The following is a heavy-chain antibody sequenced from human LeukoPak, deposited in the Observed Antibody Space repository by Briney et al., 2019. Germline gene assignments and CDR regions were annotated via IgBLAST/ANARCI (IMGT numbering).Heavy chain of an antibody. D-gene: IGHD3-10*01. Sequence: ASLKVSCKVSGYFLRDLSMHWVRQTPGKGLEWMGGSDPEDGKTICAQDFQGRVTMTEDTSTHTIYMELSSLRSEDTAVYYCATGAYGWPFFDNWGQGTLVIVSS. CDR2: SDPEDGKT. CDR3: ATGAYGWPFFDN. CDR1: GYFLRDLS. V-gene: IGHV1-24*01. J-gene: IGHJ4*02.